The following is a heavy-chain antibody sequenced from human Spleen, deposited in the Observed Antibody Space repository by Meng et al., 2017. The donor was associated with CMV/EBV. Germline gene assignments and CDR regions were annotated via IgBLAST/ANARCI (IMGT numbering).Heavy chain of an antibody. D-gene: IGHD6-19*01. CDR3: ARIIRDSSGWYGGYFDY. J-gene: IGHJ4*02. CDR1: GGSFSGYY. V-gene: IGHV4-34*01. Sequence: SETLSLTCAVYGGSFSGYYWSWIRQPPGKGLEWIGEINHSGSTNYNPSLKSRVTISVDRSKNQFSLRLSSVTAADTAMYYCARIIRDSSGWYGGYFDYWGQGTLVTVSS. CDR2: INHSGST.